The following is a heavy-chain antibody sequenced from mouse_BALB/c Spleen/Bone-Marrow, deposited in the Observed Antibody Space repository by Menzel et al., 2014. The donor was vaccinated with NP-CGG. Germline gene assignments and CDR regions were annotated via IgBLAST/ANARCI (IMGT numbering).Heavy chain of an antibody. CDR1: GYTFTSYW. CDR3: TRDAMDY. CDR2: IDPSDSYT. J-gene: IGHJ4*01. V-gene: IGHV1S127*01. Sequence: VQLQQSGAELVKPGASVKTSCKASGYTFTSYWMHWVRQRPGQGLEWSGVIDPSDSYTSYIQKFKGKATLAVDTSSSTAYMQLSSLTSEDSAVYYCTRDAMDYWGQGTSVTVSS.